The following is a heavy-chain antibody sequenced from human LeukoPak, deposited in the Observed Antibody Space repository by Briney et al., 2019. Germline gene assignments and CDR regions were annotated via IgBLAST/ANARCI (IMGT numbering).Heavy chain of an antibody. CDR3: ASELTTSAY. V-gene: IGHV3-30*03. J-gene: IGHJ4*02. CDR1: GFTFTTND. CDR2: ISSDVNHK. Sequence: PGRSLRLSCAASGFTFTTNDMFWVRQAPGKGLEWVAVISSDVNHKYYGDSVKGRFTISRDNSKNTVYLQMNSLIPEDTAVYYCASELTTSAYWGQGTLVTVSS. D-gene: IGHD4-11*01.